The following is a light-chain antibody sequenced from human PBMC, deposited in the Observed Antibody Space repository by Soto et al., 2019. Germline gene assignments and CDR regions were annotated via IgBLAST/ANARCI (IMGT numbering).Light chain of an antibody. Sequence: AIQLTQSPSSLSASAGVRVTITCRASQGISSALAWYQQKPGKAPKLLIYDASSLQSGVPSRFSGSGSDTDFTLTISGLQPEDVATYYCQQFNDYPPAFGQGTRLEIK. CDR2: DAS. V-gene: IGKV1D-13*01. J-gene: IGKJ5*01. CDR3: QQFNDYPPA. CDR1: QGISSA.